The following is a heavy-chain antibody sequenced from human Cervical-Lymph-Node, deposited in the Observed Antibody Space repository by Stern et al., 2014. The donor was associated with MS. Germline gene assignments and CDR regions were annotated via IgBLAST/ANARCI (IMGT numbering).Heavy chain of an antibody. J-gene: IGHJ2*01. CDR1: GYTFTSYY. D-gene: IGHD1-26*01. Sequence: QVQLGQSGAEVKKPGASVTVSCKASGYTFTSYYMHWVRQAPGQGLEWMGIIKPSGGSTSYAQKFQGRVTMTRDTSTSTVYMELSSLRSEDTAVYYCARELSGSYRSYWYFDLWGRGTLVTVSS. V-gene: IGHV1-46*01. CDR2: IKPSGGST. CDR3: ARELSGSYRSYWYFDL.